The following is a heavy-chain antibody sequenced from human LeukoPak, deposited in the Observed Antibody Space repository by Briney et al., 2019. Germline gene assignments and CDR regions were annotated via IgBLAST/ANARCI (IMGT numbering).Heavy chain of an antibody. D-gene: IGHD3-22*01. J-gene: IGHJ4*02. Sequence: SVKVSCKASGGTFSSYAISWVRQAPGQGLERMGGIIPIFGTANYAQKFQGRVTITTDESTSTAYMELSSLRSEDTAVYYCATQMYYYDSSGYYSFDYWGQGTLVTVSS. CDR2: IIPIFGTA. V-gene: IGHV1-69*05. CDR3: ATQMYYYDSSGYYSFDY. CDR1: GGTFSSYA.